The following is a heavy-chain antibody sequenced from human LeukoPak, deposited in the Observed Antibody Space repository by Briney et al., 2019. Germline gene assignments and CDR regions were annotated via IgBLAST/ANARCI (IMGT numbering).Heavy chain of an antibody. V-gene: IGHV1-3*03. CDR1: GYTFTSYA. J-gene: IGHJ4*02. D-gene: IGHD5-12*01. CDR3: AREGNSGYDKYYFDY. Sequence: ASVKVSCKASGYTFTSYAMHWVRQAPGQRLEWMGWINAGNGNTKYSQEFQGRVTITRDTSASTAYMELSSLRSEDMAVYYCAREGNSGYDKYYFDYWGQGTLVTVSP. CDR2: INAGNGNT.